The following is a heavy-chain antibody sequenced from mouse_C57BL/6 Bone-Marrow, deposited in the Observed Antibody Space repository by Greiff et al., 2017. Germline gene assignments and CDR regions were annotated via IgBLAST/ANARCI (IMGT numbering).Heavy chain of an antibody. J-gene: IGHJ2*01. CDR1: GYTFTSYW. Sequence: QVQLQQPGAELVKPGASVKLSCKASGYTFTSYWMQWVKQRPGQGLEWIGEIDPSDSYTNYNQKFKGKATLTVDTSSSTAYMQLSSRTSEDSAVYYCARGNWGDYGGQGTTLTVSS. V-gene: IGHV1-50*01. CDR2: IDPSDSYT. CDR3: ARGNWGDY. D-gene: IGHD4-1*01.